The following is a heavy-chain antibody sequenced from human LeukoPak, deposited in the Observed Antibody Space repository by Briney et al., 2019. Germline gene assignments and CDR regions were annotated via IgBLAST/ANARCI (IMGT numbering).Heavy chain of an antibody. CDR1: GYTFTSYG. J-gene: IGHJ3*02. V-gene: IGHV1-18*01. CDR2: ISAYNGNT. CDR3: ARDVWSSWQPSAAFDT. Sequence: ASVKVSCKASGYTFTSYGISWVRQAPGQGLEWMGWISAYNGNTNYAQKLQGRVTMTTDTSTSTAYMELRSLRSDDTAVYYCARDVWSSWQPSAAFDTWGQGTMVTVSS. D-gene: IGHD6-13*01.